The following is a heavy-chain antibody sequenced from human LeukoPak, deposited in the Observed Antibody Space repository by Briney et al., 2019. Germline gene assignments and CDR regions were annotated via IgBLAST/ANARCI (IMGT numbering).Heavy chain of an antibody. CDR3: AREGLRSIAARRGTRDYMDV. V-gene: IGHV4-61*02. Sequence: KPSETLSLTCTVSGGSISSDTYYWNWIRQPAGKGLEWIGLIYTSGSTNYNPSLKSRVIISLDTSKNQFSLKLNSVTAADTAVYYCAREGLRSIAARRGTRDYMDVWGKGTTVIVSS. CDR1: GGSISSDTYY. CDR2: IYTSGST. J-gene: IGHJ6*03. D-gene: IGHD6-6*01.